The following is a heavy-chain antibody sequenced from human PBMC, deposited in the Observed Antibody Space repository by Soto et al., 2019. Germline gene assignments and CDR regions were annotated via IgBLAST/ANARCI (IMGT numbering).Heavy chain of an antibody. V-gene: IGHV1-69*13. J-gene: IGHJ3*02. CDR3: AREDNTFDTSGQAHHAFDI. D-gene: IGHD3-22*01. CDR1: GGTFSTYA. Sequence: SVKVSCKASGGTFSTYAVSWVRQAPGQGLEWMGEIIPFLRTSNYAQKFQGRVTITADESTSTAYMELSSLRSEDTAIYYCAREDNTFDTSGQAHHAFDIWGQGTTVTVSS. CDR2: IIPFLRTS.